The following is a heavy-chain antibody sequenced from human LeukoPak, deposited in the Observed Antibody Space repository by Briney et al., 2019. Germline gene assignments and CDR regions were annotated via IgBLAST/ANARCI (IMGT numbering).Heavy chain of an antibody. CDR2: LSSESNTI. CDR1: GFTFSSYS. Sequence: GGSLRLSCAASGFTFSSYSMNWVRQAPGKGLEWVSYLSSESNTIYYADSVKGRFTISRDNAKNSLYLQMNSLRAEDTAVYYCARDQSYGDYVDYWGQGTLVTVSS. V-gene: IGHV3-48*01. CDR3: ARDQSYGDYVDY. D-gene: IGHD4-17*01. J-gene: IGHJ4*02.